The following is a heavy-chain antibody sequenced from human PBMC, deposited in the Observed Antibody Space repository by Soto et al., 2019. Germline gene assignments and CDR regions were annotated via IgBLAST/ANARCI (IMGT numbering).Heavy chain of an antibody. CDR2: IWYDGSNK. Sequence: GGSLRLSCAASGFTFSSYGMHWVRQAPGKGLEWVAVIWYDGSNKYYADSVKGRFTISRDNSKNTLYLQMNSLRAEDTAVYYCARDKDILTGYSWFDPWGQGTLVTVSS. CDR3: ARDKDILTGYSWFDP. CDR1: GFTFSSYG. V-gene: IGHV3-33*01. J-gene: IGHJ5*02. D-gene: IGHD3-9*01.